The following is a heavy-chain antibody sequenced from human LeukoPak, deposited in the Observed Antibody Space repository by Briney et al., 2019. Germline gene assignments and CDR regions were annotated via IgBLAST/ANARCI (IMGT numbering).Heavy chain of an antibody. D-gene: IGHD2-2*02. V-gene: IGHV1-2*06. J-gene: IGHJ5*02. CDR1: GYTFTGYY. CDR2: INPNSGGT. Sequence: GASVKVSCKASGYTFTGYYMHWVRQAPGQGLEWMGRINPNSGGTNYAQKFQGRVTMTRDTSISTAYMELSRLRSDDTAVYYCARDRTAAISVWFDPWGQGTLVTVSS. CDR3: ARDRTAAISVWFDP.